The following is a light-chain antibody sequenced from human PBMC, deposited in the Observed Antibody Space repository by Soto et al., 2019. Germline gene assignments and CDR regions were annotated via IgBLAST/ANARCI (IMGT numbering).Light chain of an antibody. V-gene: IGLV2-23*02. CDR3: CSYAATTAGV. CDR2: GVD. CDR1: SSDVGSYSL. J-gene: IGLJ3*02. Sequence: QSALTQPASMSGSPGQSITISCTGTSSDVGSYSLVSWYQQHPGKAPKLIIYGVDKRPSGVSDRFSGSKSGNGASLTISGLQADDEADYYCCSYAATTAGVFGGGTKVTVL.